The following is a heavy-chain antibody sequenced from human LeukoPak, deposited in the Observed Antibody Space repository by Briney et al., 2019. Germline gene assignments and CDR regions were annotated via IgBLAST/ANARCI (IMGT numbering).Heavy chain of an antibody. CDR2: MNPNSGNT. Sequence: ASVKVSCKASGYTFTSYDINWVRQATGQGLEWMGWMNPNSGNTGYAQKFQGRVTMTRNTSISTAYMELSSLRSEDTAVYYCARVAYYYDSAGYYLNYYYGMDVWGQGTTVTASS. CDR1: GYTFTSYD. D-gene: IGHD3-22*01. J-gene: IGHJ6*02. V-gene: IGHV1-8*01. CDR3: ARVAYYYDSAGYYLNYYYGMDV.